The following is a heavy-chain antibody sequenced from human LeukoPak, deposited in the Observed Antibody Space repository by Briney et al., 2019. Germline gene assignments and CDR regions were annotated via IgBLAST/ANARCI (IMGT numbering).Heavy chain of an antibody. CDR1: GFTFSSYE. CDR2: ISSSGDTI. Sequence: PGGSLRLSCAASGFTFSSYEMNWVRQAPGRGPHWVSYISSSGDTIYYADSVKGRFTTSRDNAKNSLYLQMNSLRAEDTAIYYCARDVGKSGYGDYWGQGTLVTVSS. J-gene: IGHJ4*02. V-gene: IGHV3-48*03. D-gene: IGHD5-12*01. CDR3: ARDVGKSGYGDY.